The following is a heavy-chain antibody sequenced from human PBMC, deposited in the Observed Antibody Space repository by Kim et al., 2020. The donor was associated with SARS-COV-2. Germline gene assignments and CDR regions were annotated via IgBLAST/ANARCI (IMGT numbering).Heavy chain of an antibody. CDR3: VGVLAGATLDY. D-gene: IGHD2-15*01. J-gene: IGHJ4*02. CDR2: T. Sequence: TAYAESVEGRFTTSRDNARNTLYLQMNSLRGDDTAVYYCVGVLAGATLDYWGQGALVTVSS. V-gene: IGHV3-74*01.